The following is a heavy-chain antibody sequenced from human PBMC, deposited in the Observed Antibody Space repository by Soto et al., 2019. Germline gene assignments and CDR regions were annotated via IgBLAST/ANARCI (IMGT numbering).Heavy chain of an antibody. Sequence: QVQLQESGPGLVKPSETLSLTCTVSGGSMSGYYWSWIRQSAGKGLEWIGRVYTSETTYYNPSLKGRGTLSMDTSQDQFSLNLYSLTAADTAVYYCAGNIAAAGRRYYGMDVWGQGTTVTVSS. CDR2: VYTSETT. CDR1: GGSMSGYY. V-gene: IGHV4-4*07. D-gene: IGHD6-13*01. CDR3: AGNIAAAGRRYYGMDV. J-gene: IGHJ6*02.